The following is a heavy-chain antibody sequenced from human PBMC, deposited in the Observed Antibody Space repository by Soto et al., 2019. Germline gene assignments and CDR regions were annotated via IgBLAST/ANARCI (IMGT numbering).Heavy chain of an antibody. J-gene: IGHJ4*02. Sequence: GGSLRLSCAASGFTFSSYGMHWVRQAPGKGLEWVAVIWYDGSNKYYADSVKGRFTISRDNSKNTLYLQMNSLRAEDTAVYYCARDTIFGVVIGTFDYWGQGTLVTVSS. CDR1: GFTFSSYG. V-gene: IGHV3-33*01. D-gene: IGHD3-3*01. CDR2: IWYDGSNK. CDR3: ARDTIFGVVIGTFDY.